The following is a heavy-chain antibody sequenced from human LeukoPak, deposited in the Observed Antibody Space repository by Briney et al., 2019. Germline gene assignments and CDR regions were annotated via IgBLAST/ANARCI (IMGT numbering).Heavy chain of an antibody. CDR2: VYYSGST. Sequence: SETLSLTCSVSGGSFTGTTYYWAWIRQPPGKGPEWIGSVYYSGSTSYSPSLKSRPTISVDTSKKQFSLRLSSVNAADTAVYYCARNASAGYFDYWGQGTLVTVSS. CDR1: GGSFTGTTYY. CDR3: ARNASAGYFDY. J-gene: IGHJ4*02. V-gene: IGHV4-39*01.